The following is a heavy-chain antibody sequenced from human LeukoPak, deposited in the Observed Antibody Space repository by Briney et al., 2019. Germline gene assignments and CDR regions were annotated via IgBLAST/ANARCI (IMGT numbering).Heavy chain of an antibody. V-gene: IGHV3-53*01. CDR3: ANTGNSRGAY. CDR2: IYSGGTT. Sequence: PGGSLGLSCAASEFTVSSNYMSWVRQAPGKGLEWVSVIYSGGTTYYADSVKGRFTISRDNSRNTLYLQMNSLRAEDTAIYYCANTGNSRGAYWGQGTLVTVSS. J-gene: IGHJ4*02. CDR1: EFTVSSNY. D-gene: IGHD2/OR15-2a*01.